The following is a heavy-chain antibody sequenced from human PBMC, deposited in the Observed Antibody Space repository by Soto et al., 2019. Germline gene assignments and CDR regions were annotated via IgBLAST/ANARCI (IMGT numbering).Heavy chain of an antibody. J-gene: IGHJ4*02. D-gene: IGHD2-21*02. Sequence: EVQLVESGGGLVQPGRSLRLSCAASGFTFDHYVMHWVRQAPGKGLEWVSGISWNTDSIGYADSVKGRFTISRDNAKKFLYLQMNSLRAEDTALYYCAKDSHGGNSGYYFDSWGQGTLVTVSS. CDR1: GFTFDHYV. CDR3: AKDSHGGNSGYYFDS. V-gene: IGHV3-9*01. CDR2: ISWNTDSI.